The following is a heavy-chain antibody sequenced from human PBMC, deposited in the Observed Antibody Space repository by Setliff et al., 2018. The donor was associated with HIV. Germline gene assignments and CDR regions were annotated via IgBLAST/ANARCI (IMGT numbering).Heavy chain of an antibody. CDR2: IYRTGST. Sequence: PSETLSLTCTVSGGSISSYYWSWIRQPPGKGLEWIGYIYRTGSTKYNPSLNSRVTISVDTSKNQFSLKLSSVTAADTAVYYCATTTIFEVPRYYYYYMDVWGKGTTVTVSS. V-gene: IGHV4-59*08. CDR1: GGSISSYY. J-gene: IGHJ6*03. CDR3: ATTTIFEVPRYYYYYMDV. D-gene: IGHD3-3*01.